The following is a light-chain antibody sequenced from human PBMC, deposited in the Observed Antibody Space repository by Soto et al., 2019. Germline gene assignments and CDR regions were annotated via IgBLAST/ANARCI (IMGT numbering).Light chain of an antibody. J-gene: IGKJ2*01. V-gene: IGKV1-33*01. CDR3: QQYANVPYT. Sequence: DIQMTQSPSVLSASVGDRVTITCRASQSIGKHLNWYQQEPGKAPKLLIYGASNLEPGVPSRFSGGGSGTDFTFTISSLRPEDIATYYCQQYANVPYTFGRGTKLEIK. CDR2: GAS. CDR1: QSIGKH.